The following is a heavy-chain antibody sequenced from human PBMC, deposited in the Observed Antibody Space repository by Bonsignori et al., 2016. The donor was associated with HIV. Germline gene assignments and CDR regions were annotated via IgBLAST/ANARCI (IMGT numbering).Heavy chain of an antibody. Sequence: EVQLVQSGAEVKKPGATVKISCTVSGYIFAEYYMHWVQQAPGKGFEWMGLIDPKDGESIYAEKFQDRLTITADTSRDTSNMELRSLRSDDTAIYFCARSYDNNW. CDR3: ARSYDNNW. D-gene: IGHD1-26*01. J-gene: IGHJ5*01. CDR2: IDPKDGES. V-gene: IGHV1-69-2*01. CDR1: GYIFAEYY.